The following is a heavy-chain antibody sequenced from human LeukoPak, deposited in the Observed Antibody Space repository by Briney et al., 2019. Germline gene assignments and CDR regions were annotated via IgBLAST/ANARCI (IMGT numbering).Heavy chain of an antibody. CDR3: AKGSYDSSGYYFDY. D-gene: IGHD3-22*01. Sequence: PGGSLRLSCASPGFTFSSYGMQWVRQAPGKGLERVAVISYDGSIKYYADTVKGRFTISRDNSKNTLYLQMNSLRAEDTAVYYCAKGSYDSSGYYFDYWGQGSLVTVSS. V-gene: IGHV3-30*18. CDR2: ISYDGSIK. CDR1: GFTFSSYG. J-gene: IGHJ4*02.